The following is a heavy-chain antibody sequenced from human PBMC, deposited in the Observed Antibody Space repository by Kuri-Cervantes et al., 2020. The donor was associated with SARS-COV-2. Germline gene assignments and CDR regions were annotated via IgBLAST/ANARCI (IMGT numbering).Heavy chain of an antibody. Sequence: LRLSCAISAASVSSNSAAWNWIRQYPSRGLEWLGRTYYRSTWYNDYAVSVKSRITINPDTSKNQFSLQLNSVTPEDTAVYYCARDGGKGHGPGLYYWYFNLWGRGTLVTVSS. CDR2: TYYRSTWYN. D-gene: IGHD2-15*01. V-gene: IGHV6-1*01. CDR1: AASVSSNSAA. J-gene: IGHJ2*01. CDR3: ARDGGKGHGPGLYYWYFNL.